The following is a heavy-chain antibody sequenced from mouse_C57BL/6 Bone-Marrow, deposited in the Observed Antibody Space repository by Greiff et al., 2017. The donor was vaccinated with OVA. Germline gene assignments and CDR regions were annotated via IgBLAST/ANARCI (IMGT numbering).Heavy chain of an antibody. Sequence: EVKVEESGGGLVKPGGSLKLSCAASGFTFSDYGMHWVRQAPEKGLEWVAYISSGSSTIYYADTVKGRFTISRDNAKNTLFLQMTSLRSEDTAMYYCARRRGLDYWGQGTTLTVSS. CDR2: ISSGSSTI. CDR1: GFTFSDYG. CDR3: ARRRGLDY. J-gene: IGHJ2*01. V-gene: IGHV5-17*01.